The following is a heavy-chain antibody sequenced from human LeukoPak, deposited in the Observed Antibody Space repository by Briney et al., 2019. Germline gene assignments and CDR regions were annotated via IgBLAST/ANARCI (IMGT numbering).Heavy chain of an antibody. CDR3: ATELTGDSALDF. CDR2: INPNTGGT. V-gene: IGHV1-2*02. Sequence: ASVKVSCKASGYTFTGYSVHWVRQTPGQGLEWMGWINPNTGGTKYAQKFQGRVTMIRDTSISTAYMDLSRLGSDDTAVYFCATELTGDSALDFWGQGTLVTVSS. CDR1: GYTFTGYS. D-gene: IGHD7-27*01. J-gene: IGHJ4*02.